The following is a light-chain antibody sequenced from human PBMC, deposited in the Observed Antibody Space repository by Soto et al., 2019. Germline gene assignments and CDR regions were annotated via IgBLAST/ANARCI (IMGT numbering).Light chain of an antibody. Sequence: SYELTQPPSVSVAPGQTAIITCGGDNLHTKNVHWYQQRPGQAPVLVIYDDDDRPSGIPERVSGSNSGNLATLTLSRVEATDEADYFCQVWDSNSGAVFGGGTKVTVL. CDR1: NLHTKN. J-gene: IGLJ2*01. V-gene: IGLV3-21*02. CDR3: QVWDSNSGAV. CDR2: DDD.